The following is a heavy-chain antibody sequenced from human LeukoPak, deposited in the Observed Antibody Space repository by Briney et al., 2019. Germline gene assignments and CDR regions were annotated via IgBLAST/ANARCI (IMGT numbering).Heavy chain of an antibody. Sequence: PSETLSLTCAVYGGSFSGYYWSWIRQPPGKGLEWIGEINHSGSTNYNPSLKSRVTISVDTSENQFSLKLSSVTAADTAVYYCARGPKYFQHWGQGTLVTVSS. V-gene: IGHV4-34*01. J-gene: IGHJ1*01. CDR2: INHSGST. CDR3: ARGPKYFQH. CDR1: GGSFSGYY.